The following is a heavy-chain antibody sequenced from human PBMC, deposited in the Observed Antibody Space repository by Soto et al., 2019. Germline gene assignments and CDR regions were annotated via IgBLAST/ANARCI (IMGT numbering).Heavy chain of an antibody. CDR2: IYYSGST. Sequence: QLQLQESGPGPVKPSASLALTCTVTGCSISSSSYYWGWIRQPPGRGLEWIGRIYYSGSTNCNPSLKSRVTIPVGTSKNAVSLKRTAVTAVDTAVYYCARRGNSSWYGYWGQGTL. CDR3: ARRGNSSWYGY. J-gene: IGHJ4*02. V-gene: IGHV4-39*01. CDR1: GCSISSSSYY. D-gene: IGHD6-13*01.